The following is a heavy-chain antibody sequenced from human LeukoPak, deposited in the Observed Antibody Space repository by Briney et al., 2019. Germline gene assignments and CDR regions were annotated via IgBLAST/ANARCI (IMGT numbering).Heavy chain of an antibody. CDR1: GYRFTSYW. V-gene: IGHV5-51*01. CDR2: IYPGDSDT. J-gene: IGHJ4*02. D-gene: IGHD2-2*01. CDR3: AKIDRQYCSRSSCYALDY. Sequence: GESLKISCKCSGYRFTSYWIGWVRPMPGKGLEWMGIIYPGDSDTRYSPSFQGQVTISVDKSISTAYLQWSSLKASDTAIYYCAKIDRQYCSRSSCYALDYWGQGTQVTVSS.